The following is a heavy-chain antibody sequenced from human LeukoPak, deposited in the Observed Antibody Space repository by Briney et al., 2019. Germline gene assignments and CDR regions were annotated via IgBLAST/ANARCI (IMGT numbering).Heavy chain of an antibody. J-gene: IGHJ3*02. CDR2: ISYDGSNK. CDR3: ARAHVWFGELFSAFDI. V-gene: IGHV3-30*04. CDR1: GFTFSSYA. Sequence: PGGSLRLSCAASGFTFSSYAMHWVRQAPGKGLEWVAVISYDGSNKYYADSVKGRFTISRDNSKNTLYLQMNSLRAEDTAVYYCARAHVWFGELFSAFDIWGQGTMVTVSS. D-gene: IGHD3-10*01.